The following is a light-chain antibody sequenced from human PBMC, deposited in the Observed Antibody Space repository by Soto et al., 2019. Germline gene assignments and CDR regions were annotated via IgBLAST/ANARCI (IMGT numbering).Light chain of an antibody. CDR2: SNN. V-gene: IGLV1-40*01. CDR3: SSYAGPNFVV. Sequence: QSVLTQPPSVSGAPGQRVTISCTGSNSNIGAGYDVHWYLQLPGTAPKLLVYSNNNRPSGVPDRFSGSRSGNTASLIVSGLQTEDEGAYYCSSYAGPNFVVFGGGTKLTVL. CDR1: NSNIGAGYD. J-gene: IGLJ2*01.